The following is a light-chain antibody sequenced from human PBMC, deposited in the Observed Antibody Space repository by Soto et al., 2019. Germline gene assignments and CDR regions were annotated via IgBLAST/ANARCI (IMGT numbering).Light chain of an antibody. Sequence: QSLLTQPPSVYGAPGQMVTISCTGSSSNIGAGYHVHWYQQLPGTAPKLLIYGNSNRPSGVPDRFSGSRSGTSASLAITGLQAEDEADYYCQSSDSSLSGSRVFGTGTRSPS. CDR3: QSSDSSLSGSRV. V-gene: IGLV1-40*01. J-gene: IGLJ1*01. CDR1: SSNIGAGYH. CDR2: GNS.